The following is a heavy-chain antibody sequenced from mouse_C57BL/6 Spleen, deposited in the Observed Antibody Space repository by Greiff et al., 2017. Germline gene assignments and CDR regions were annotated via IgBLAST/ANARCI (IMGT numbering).Heavy chain of an antibody. CDR3: ASTTLVATPYAMDY. D-gene: IGHD1-1*01. CDR1: GFSLTSYG. V-gene: IGHV2-2*01. CDR2: IWSGGST. Sequence: VQLQQSGPGLVQPSQSLSITCTVSGFSLTSYGVHWVRQSPGKGLEWLGVIWSGGSTDYNAAFISRLSISTDNSKSEVFFTMNSLHADDTAINYCASTTLVATPYAMDYWGQGTSVTVSS. J-gene: IGHJ4*01.